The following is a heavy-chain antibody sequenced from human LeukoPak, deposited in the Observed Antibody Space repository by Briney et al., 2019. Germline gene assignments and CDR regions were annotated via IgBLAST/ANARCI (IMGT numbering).Heavy chain of an antibody. CDR1: GGSISSSSYY. V-gene: IGHV4-39*07. Sequence: PSETLSLTCTVSGGSISSSSYYWGWIRQPPGKGLEWIVSIYYSGSTYYNPSLKSRVTISVDTSKNQFSLKLSSVTAADTAVYYCARTNYYYYYMDVWGKGTTVTVSS. CDR2: IYYSGST. J-gene: IGHJ6*03. CDR3: ARTNYYYYYMDV.